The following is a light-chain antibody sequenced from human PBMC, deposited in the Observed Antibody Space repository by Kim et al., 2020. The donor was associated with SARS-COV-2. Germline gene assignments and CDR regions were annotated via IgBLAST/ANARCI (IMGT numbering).Light chain of an antibody. J-gene: IGKJ4*02. V-gene: IGKV3-15*01. CDR3: QQYNSWPLT. Sequence: SPGERATLSCRASQSVSSNLAGCQQKPGQAPTLLLYGAATRGTSSPARFSGSGSGTEFTLTISSLQSEDFAVDYCQQYNSWPLTFGGGTKVDIK. CDR1: QSVSSN. CDR2: GAA.